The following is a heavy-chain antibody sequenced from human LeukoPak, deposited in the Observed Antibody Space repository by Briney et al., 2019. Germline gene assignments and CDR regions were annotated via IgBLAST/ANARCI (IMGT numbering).Heavy chain of an antibody. CDR1: GFTFSSYS. Sequence: GGSLRLSCAASGFTFSSYSMNWVRQAPGKGLEWVSSISSSSSYIYYADSVKGRFTISRDNAKNSLYLQMNSLRAEDTAVYYCARDGEYCSSTSCFLGYYGMDVWGQGTTVTVSS. V-gene: IGHV3-21*01. CDR3: ARDGEYCSSTSCFLGYYGMDV. CDR2: ISSSSSYI. J-gene: IGHJ6*02. D-gene: IGHD2-2*01.